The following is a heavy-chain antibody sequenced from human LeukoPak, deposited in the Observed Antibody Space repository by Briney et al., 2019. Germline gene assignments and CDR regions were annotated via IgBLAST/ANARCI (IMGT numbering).Heavy chain of an antibody. J-gene: IGHJ3*02. CDR3: ARDGVRRFGELNAFDI. CDR2: ISSSGSTR. CDR1: GFTFSSYE. D-gene: IGHD3-10*01. V-gene: IGHV3-48*03. Sequence: PGGSLRLSCAASGFTFSSYEMNWVRQAPGKGLEWVSYISSSGSTRYYADSVKGRFTISRDNTKNSLYLQMNSLRAEDTAVYYCARDGVRRFGELNAFDIWGQGTMVTVSS.